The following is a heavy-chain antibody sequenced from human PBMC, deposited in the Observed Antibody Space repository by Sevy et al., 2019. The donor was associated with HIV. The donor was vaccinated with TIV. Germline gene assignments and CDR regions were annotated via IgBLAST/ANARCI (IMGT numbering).Heavy chain of an antibody. CDR3: ARGPPDGSYDYFDY. V-gene: IGHV3-21*06. CDR2: VSGSRNYI. Sequence: GGSLRLSCATSGFTFNNYNMNWVRQAPWKGLEWVSSVSGSRNYIYYAESVKGRFIISRDNTKNTLYLQMNSLRVDDTALYYCARGPPDGSYDYFDYWGQGTLVTVSS. D-gene: IGHD3-10*01. CDR1: GFTFNNYN. J-gene: IGHJ4*02.